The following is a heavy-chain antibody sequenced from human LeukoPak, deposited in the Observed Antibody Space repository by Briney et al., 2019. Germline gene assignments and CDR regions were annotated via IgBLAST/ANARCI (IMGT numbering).Heavy chain of an antibody. D-gene: IGHD3-16*01. V-gene: IGHV3-30*02. CDR1: GFTFSSYG. CDR2: IRYDGSNK. J-gene: IGHJ4*02. CDR3: AKGYYDSLDY. Sequence: HAGGSLRLSCAASGFTFSSYGMHWVRQAPGKGLEWVAFIRYDGSNKYYADSVKGRFTISRDNSKNTLYLQMNSLRAEDTAVYYCAKGYYDSLDYWGQGTLVTVSS.